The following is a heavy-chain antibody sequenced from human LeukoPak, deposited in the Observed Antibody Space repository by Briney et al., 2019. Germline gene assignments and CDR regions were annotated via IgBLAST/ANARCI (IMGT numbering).Heavy chain of an antibody. CDR1: SFALSSYV. J-gene: IGHJ4*02. D-gene: IGHD5-12*01. V-gene: IGHV3-23*01. CDR3: AKDPRYTSGYDPV. CDR2: ISGSGGST. Sequence: GCAVRLSSAPSSFALSSYVMLGVRQAPGKGLEWVSAISGSGGSTYYADSVKGRFTISRDNSKNTLYLQMNSLRAEDTAVYYCAKDPRYTSGYDPVWGQGTLVTVSS.